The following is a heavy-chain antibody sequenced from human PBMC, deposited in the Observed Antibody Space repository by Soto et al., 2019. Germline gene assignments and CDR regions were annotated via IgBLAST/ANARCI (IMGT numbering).Heavy chain of an antibody. CDR1: GYSISSSNW. Sequence: QVQLQESGPGLVKPSDTLSLTCAVSGYSISSSNWWGWIRQPPGKGLEWIGYIYYSGTTYYNPSLNSRVTMSVDTSKNQFSLKLTSVKAVDTAVDYCARREIQGPIDYWGQGTLVTVSS. V-gene: IGHV4-28*01. J-gene: IGHJ4*02. CDR3: ARREIQGPIDY. CDR2: IYYSGTT. D-gene: IGHD1-26*01.